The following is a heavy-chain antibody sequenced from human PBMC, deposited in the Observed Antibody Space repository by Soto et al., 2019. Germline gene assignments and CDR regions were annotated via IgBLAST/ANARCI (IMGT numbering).Heavy chain of an antibody. Sequence: QVQLVESGGGVVQPGRSLRLSCAASGFTFSSYGMHWVRQAPGKGLEWVAVISYDGSNKYYADAVKGRFTISRDNTKNTLYLQMNSLRAEDTAVYYCAKDWAVLFSSGWSLDWYFDLWGRVTLVTVSS. D-gene: IGHD6-19*01. J-gene: IGHJ2*01. V-gene: IGHV3-30*18. CDR3: AKDWAVLFSSGWSLDWYFDL. CDR2: ISYDGSNK. CDR1: GFTFSSYG.